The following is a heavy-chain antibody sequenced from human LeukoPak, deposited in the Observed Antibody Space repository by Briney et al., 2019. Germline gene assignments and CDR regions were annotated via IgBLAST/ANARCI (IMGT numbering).Heavy chain of an antibody. J-gene: IGHJ4*02. CDR2: ISYDGSNK. V-gene: IGHV3-30*18. CDR1: GFTFSHYG. D-gene: IGHD3-3*01. Sequence: GGSLRLSCAASGFTFSHYGVHWVRQAPGKGLEWVAVISYDGSNKYYADSVKGRFTISRDNSKNTVFLQMNSLRAEDTAVYYCAKNGFWNPGYDFWSGYSYYFDYWGQGTLVTVSS. CDR3: AKNGFWNPGYDFWSGYSYYFDY.